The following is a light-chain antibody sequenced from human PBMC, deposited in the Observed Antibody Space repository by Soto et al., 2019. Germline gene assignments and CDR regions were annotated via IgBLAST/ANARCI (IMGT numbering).Light chain of an antibody. CDR2: EVT. CDR1: SSDVGGYDY. J-gene: IGLJ1*01. CDR3: SSYTSTSTYG. Sequence: QSALTQPASVSGSPGQSITISCTGTSSDVGGYDYVSWYQQHPGKAPKFMIYEVTNRPSGVSHRFSGSKSGNTASLTISGLQAEDEADYYCSSYTSTSTYGFGTGTKLTVL. V-gene: IGLV2-14*01.